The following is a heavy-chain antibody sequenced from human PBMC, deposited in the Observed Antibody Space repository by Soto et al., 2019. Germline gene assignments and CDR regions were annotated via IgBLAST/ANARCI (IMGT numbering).Heavy chain of an antibody. V-gene: IGHV1-18*01. CDR3: AREAAAGTLDY. Sequence: QVQLVQSGAEVKKPGASVKVSCKASGYTFTSYGISWVRQAPGQELEWMGWISAYNGNTNHAQNLQDRVTVTTDTSTSTAYMELRRLRSDDTAVYYCAREAAAGTLDYWGQGTLVTVSS. CDR1: GYTFTSYG. J-gene: IGHJ4*02. D-gene: IGHD6-13*01. CDR2: ISAYNGNT.